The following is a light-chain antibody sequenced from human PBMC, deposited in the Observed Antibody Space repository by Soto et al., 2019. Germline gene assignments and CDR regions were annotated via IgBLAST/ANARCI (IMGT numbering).Light chain of an antibody. CDR2: LGD. CDR3: AAWDDNLNAYV. V-gene: IGLV1-47*02. J-gene: IGLJ1*01. Sequence: QSVLTQPPSASSTPGQTVTISCSGSTSNIGTFYVYWYQHLPGTAPKLLIYLGDQRASGVSDRFSGSKSGTSASLAINGLRSADEADYYCAAWDDNLNAYVFGSGTKLTVL. CDR1: TSNIGTFY.